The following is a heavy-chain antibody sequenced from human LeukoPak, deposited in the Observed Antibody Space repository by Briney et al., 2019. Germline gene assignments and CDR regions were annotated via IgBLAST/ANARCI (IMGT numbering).Heavy chain of an antibody. CDR3: ARDLMTSGWYSRLYYYYYMDV. V-gene: IGHV3-21*01. CDR2: ISSSSSYI. J-gene: IGHJ6*03. Sequence: GGSLRLSCAASGFTFSSYSMNWVRQAPGKGLEWVSSISSSSSYIYYADSVKGRFTISRDNAKNSLYLQMNSLRGEDAAVYYCARDLMTSGWYSRLYYYYYMDVWGKGTTVTVSS. D-gene: IGHD6-19*01. CDR1: GFTFSSYS.